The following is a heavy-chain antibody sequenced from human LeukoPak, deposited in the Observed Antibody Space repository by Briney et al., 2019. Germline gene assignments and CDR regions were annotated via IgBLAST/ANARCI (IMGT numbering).Heavy chain of an antibody. CDR2: IYNDGRT. D-gene: IGHD5-18*01. CDR1: GFTVSSDY. Sequence: GGSLRLSCAASGFTVSSDYMTWVRQAPGKGLEWVSVIYNDGRTSYADSVKGRFTISRDSSKNTVFLQMNSLRAEDTAVYYCVREASRWGSYGLDYWGQGTLVTDSS. CDR3: VREASRWGSYGLDY. V-gene: IGHV3-66*01. J-gene: IGHJ4*02.